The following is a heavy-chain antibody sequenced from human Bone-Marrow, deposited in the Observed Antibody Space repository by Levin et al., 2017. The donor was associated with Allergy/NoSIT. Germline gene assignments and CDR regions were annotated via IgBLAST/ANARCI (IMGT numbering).Heavy chain of an antibody. CDR1: GFPVSNNY. CDR2: IYSGGST. CDR3: ARDRTCSGGRCYGT. J-gene: IGHJ5*02. Sequence: LSLTCAASGFPVSNNYMRWVRPAPGKGLEWVSLIYSGGSTYYADSVKGRFTISRDNSKNTLYLQMNSLRAEDTAVYYCARDRTCSGGRCYGTWGQGTLVTVSS. D-gene: IGHD2-15*01. V-gene: IGHV3-66*01.